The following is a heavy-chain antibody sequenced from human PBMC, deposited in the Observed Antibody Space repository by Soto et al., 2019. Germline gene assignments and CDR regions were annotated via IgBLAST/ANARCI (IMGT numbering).Heavy chain of an antibody. CDR1: GLTFSAYY. CDR3: AGKQWESSGDYYFDY. V-gene: IGHV3-11*06. J-gene: IGHJ4*02. Sequence: QVQLVESGGGLVNPGGSLRLSCTASGLTFSAYYMSWVRQAPGKGLEWVSYISSSGTYTNYADSVKGRFTVSRDNGQNSLSLQMNSLTAEDTAVYYCAGKQWESSGDYYFDYWGQGTLVTVSS. CDR2: ISSSGTYT. D-gene: IGHD1-26*01.